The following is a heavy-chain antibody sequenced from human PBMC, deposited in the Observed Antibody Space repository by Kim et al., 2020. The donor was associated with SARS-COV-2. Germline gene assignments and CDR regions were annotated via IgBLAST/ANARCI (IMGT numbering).Heavy chain of an antibody. CDR3: ATTSGDWRFFDF. CDR1: GGSFSGYY. CDR2: INPSGST. J-gene: IGHJ4*02. Sequence: SETLSLTCAVYGGSFSGYYWSWIRQSPAKGLEYIGEINPSGSTNYNPSLKSRVAISIDTSKNQFSLRLSSVTAADTAVYYCATTSGDWRFFDFWGQGTLVTVSS. V-gene: IGHV4-34*01. D-gene: IGHD2-21*01.